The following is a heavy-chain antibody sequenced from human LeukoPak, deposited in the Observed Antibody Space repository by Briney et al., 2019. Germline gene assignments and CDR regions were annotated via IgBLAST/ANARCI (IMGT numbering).Heavy chain of an antibody. CDR1: RDSVSSNTAT. CDR3: VRDNKGIAVSVAFDI. D-gene: IGHD6-13*01. CDR2: TYYRSKWDT. J-gene: IGHJ3*02. Sequence: SQTLSLTCAISRDSVSSNTATWNWIRQSPSRGLEWLGRTYYRSKWDTDYALSVKSRITISPDTTKNQFSLQLNSVTPEDTAMYYCVRDNKGIAVSVAFDIWGQGTMVTVSS. V-gene: IGHV6-1*01.